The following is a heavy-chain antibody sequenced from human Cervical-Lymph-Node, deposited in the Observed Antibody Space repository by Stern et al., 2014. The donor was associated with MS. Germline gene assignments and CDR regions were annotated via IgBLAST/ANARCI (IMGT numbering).Heavy chain of an antibody. V-gene: IGHV4-59*01. CDR1: GGSISSYY. Sequence: QLQLQESGPGLVKPSETLSLTCTVSGGSISSYYWSWIRQPPGKGLEWIGYIYYGWSPNYTPSLKSRVTISVDTSKNQFSLKLSSVTTADTAVYYCARGIAVAGRKAFDIWGQGTMVTVSS. CDR3: ARGIAVAGRKAFDI. J-gene: IGHJ3*02. D-gene: IGHD6-19*01. CDR2: IYYGWSP.